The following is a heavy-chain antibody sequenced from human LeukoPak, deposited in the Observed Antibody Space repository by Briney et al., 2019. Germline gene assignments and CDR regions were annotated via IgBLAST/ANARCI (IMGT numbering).Heavy chain of an antibody. Sequence: ASVKVSCKVSGYTLTELSMHWVRQAPGKGLEWMGIINPSSGNTSYAQKFQGRVTMTRDTSTSTVYMELSSLRSEGTAVYYCAREGGTITIFGVVTHDAFDIWGQGTMVTVSS. J-gene: IGHJ3*02. D-gene: IGHD3-3*01. CDR1: GYTLTELS. V-gene: IGHV1-46*01. CDR3: AREGGTITIFGVVTHDAFDI. CDR2: INPSSGNT.